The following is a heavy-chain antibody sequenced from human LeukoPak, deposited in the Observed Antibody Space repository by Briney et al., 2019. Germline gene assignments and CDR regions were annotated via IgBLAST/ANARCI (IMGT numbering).Heavy chain of an antibody. CDR3: AKDIGSSGLDY. CDR1: GLTFDDYA. J-gene: IGHJ4*02. Sequence: GGSLRLSCAASGLTFDDYAMHWVRQAPGKGLEWVSGISWNSGSIGYADSVKGRFTISRDNAKNSLYLQMNSLRAEDTALYYCAKDIGSSGLDYWGQGTLVTVSS. V-gene: IGHV3-9*01. CDR2: ISWNSGSI. D-gene: IGHD6-13*01.